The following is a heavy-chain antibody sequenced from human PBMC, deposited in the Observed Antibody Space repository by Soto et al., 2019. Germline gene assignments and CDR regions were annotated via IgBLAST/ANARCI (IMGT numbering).Heavy chain of an antibody. Sequence: SETLSLTCTVSGGSISNYYWSWIRQPPGKGLEWIGYMSYSGSTKYNPSLKSRVTILVDTSKKQFSLKLSSVSAADTAVYYCARGQYGSWRYYVKDNYQYYVLDVWGKGTTVTVSS. CDR1: GGSISNYY. J-gene: IGHJ6*04. CDR3: ARGQYGSWRYYVKDNYQYYVLDV. V-gene: IGHV4-59*01. D-gene: IGHD3-10*01. CDR2: MSYSGST.